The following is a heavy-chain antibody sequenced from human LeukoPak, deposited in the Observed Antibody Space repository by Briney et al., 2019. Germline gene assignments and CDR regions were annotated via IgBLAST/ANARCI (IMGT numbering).Heavy chain of an antibody. Sequence: PGGSLRLSCAASGFTFSSYGMHWVRQAPGKGLEWVAFIRYDGSNKYYADSVKGRFTISRDNSKNTLYLQMNSLRAEDTAVYYCAREKAAAMGDYYYYYMDVWGKGTTVTVSS. D-gene: IGHD2-2*01. J-gene: IGHJ6*03. CDR2: IRYDGSNK. V-gene: IGHV3-30*02. CDR3: AREKAAAMGDYYYYYMDV. CDR1: GFTFSSYG.